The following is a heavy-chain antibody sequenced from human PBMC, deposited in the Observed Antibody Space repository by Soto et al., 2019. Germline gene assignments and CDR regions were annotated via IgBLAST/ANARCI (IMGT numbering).Heavy chain of an antibody. J-gene: IGHJ6*02. V-gene: IGHV1-2*02. CDR3: ARIKWGLDYYNGMDV. D-gene: IGHD1-26*01. CDR1: GYSVSDYF. CDR2: INPKTAAT. Sequence: ASVKVSCKASGYSVSDYFIQWVRQAPGQGLEWVAWINPKTAATNYAKKFQGRVSLTWDTSFSTAYMELTRLRPDDTSVYYCARIKWGLDYYNGMDVWGQGTTVTVSS.